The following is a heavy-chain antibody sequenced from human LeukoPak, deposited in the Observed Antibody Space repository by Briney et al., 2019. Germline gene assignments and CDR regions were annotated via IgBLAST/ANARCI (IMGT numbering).Heavy chain of an antibody. Sequence: GGSLRLSCAASGFTFSTYTMNWVRQTPGKGLEWVSSISSSDSYIYYADSVKGRFTISRDNAKNSLYLQMNSLRAEDTAVYYCARASRVHIVVVTAVRVGAFDIWGQGTMVTVSS. J-gene: IGHJ3*02. D-gene: IGHD2-21*02. V-gene: IGHV3-21*01. CDR2: ISSSDSYI. CDR3: ARASRVHIVVVTAVRVGAFDI. CDR1: GFTFSTYT.